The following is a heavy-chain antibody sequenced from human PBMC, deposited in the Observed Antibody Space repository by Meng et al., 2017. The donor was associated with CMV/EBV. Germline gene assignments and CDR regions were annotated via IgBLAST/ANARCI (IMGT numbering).Heavy chain of an antibody. J-gene: IGHJ4*02. CDR1: GFAFTSSA. V-gene: IGHV1-58*01. D-gene: IGHD2-2*01. Sequence: SVKVSCKASGFAFTSSAVQWVRQARGQRLEWIGWIVVGSGNTNYAQKFQERVTITRDMSTSTVYMELSSLRSEDTAVYYCAADVPSQDIVVVPAAIGWGQGTLVIVSS. CDR3: AADVPSQDIVVVPAAIG. CDR2: IVVGSGNT.